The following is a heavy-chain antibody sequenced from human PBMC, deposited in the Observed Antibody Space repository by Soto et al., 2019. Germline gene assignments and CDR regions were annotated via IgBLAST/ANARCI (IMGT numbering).Heavy chain of an antibody. CDR1: SASIISEQR. Sequence: QMQLQESGPGLVKPSETLSLTCAVSSASIISEQRWSWVRQPPGKGLEWIGEIHHSGSTNNNPSLRSRGPMSVDNAKSQFSLNLNSVTAADTAVYYSARSVGWYAIDQWGQGTLVIVSS. CDR2: IHHSGST. CDR3: ARSVGWYAIDQ. J-gene: IGHJ4*02. D-gene: IGHD6-19*01. V-gene: IGHV4-4*02.